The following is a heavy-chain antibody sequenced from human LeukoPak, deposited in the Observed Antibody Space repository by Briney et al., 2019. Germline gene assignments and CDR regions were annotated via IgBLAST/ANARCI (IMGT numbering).Heavy chain of an antibody. CDR1: GFTFSSYW. D-gene: IGHD2-2*01. Sequence: GGSMRVSCAAAGFTFSSYWMSWVRQAPGKGLEWLANIKQDESEKYYVDSVKGRFTISRDTAKNSLYLQMNSLRAEDTAMYYCARGPIVVVPTRRPTYFVFWGQGALVTVSS. CDR3: ARGPIVVVPTRRPTYFVF. V-gene: IGHV3-7*01. J-gene: IGHJ4*02. CDR2: IKQDESEK.